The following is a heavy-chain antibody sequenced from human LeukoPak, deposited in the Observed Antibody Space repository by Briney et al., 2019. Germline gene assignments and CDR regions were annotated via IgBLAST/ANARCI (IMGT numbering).Heavy chain of an antibody. J-gene: IGHJ4*02. CDR1: GYTFKNAW. D-gene: IGHD5-18*01. Sequence: GGSLRLSCAASGYTFKNAWMSWVREAPGKGLECVSNIYCDGATYYAHYVRSRFTVSSHHSRNKLYLQMNGLRAQDTAVYYCARVDSVMAYYFHLWGQGTLVRVPS. CDR3: ARVDSVMAYYFHL. V-gene: IGHV3-53*04. CDR2: IYCDGAT.